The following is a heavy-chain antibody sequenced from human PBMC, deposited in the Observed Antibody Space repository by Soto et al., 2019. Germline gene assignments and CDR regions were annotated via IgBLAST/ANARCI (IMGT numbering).Heavy chain of an antibody. CDR3: AREPDVAAAKVGGGYVFDV. Sequence: QVQLQESGPGLVKPSGTLSLTCAASSGSIFTTNWWSWVRQSPGRGLQWIGDIYHSGSPKYNPSPKSRVSISIDKSKDLVFMKLTSVTAADTAVYYCAREPDVAAAKVGGGYVFDVWGQGTMVTVSS. V-gene: IGHV4-4*02. CDR1: SGSIFTTNW. J-gene: IGHJ3*01. D-gene: IGHD2-15*01. CDR2: IYHSGSP.